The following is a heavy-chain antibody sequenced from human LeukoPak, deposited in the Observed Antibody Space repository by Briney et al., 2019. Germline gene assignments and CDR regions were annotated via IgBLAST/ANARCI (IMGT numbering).Heavy chain of an antibody. J-gene: IGHJ4*02. CDR2: MSDDGSIK. D-gene: IGHD6-19*01. CDR1: GFTFSDYY. Sequence: GGSLRLSCAASGFTFSDYYMSWIRQAPDKGLEWVAVMSDDGSIKYYADSVRGRFTISRGNSKNTLFLQMDSLRGEDTALYFCARSKRSGWTPFDYWGQGTLVTVSS. CDR3: ARSKRSGWTPFDY. V-gene: IGHV3-30*03.